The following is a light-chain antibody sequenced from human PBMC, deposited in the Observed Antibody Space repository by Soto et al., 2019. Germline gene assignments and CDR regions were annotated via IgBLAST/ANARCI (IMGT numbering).Light chain of an antibody. J-gene: IGKJ5*01. CDR1: QNINNY. Sequence: DIQMTQSPSSLSASVGDRVTITCQASQNINNYLNWYQPKPGRAPQPLIYDASNLEAGVPSRLRGSGSGTDFTFTIRRLQPEYIATYYCQQYENLPTFGQGTRLEI. CDR2: DAS. CDR3: QQYENLPT. V-gene: IGKV1-33*01.